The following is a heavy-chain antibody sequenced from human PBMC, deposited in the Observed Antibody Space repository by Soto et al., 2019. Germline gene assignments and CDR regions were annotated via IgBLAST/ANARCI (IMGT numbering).Heavy chain of an antibody. J-gene: IGHJ5*02. CDR2: IYYSGST. CDR3: ARAPSYYDSSGYSNWFDP. V-gene: IGHV4-59*08. D-gene: IGHD3-22*01. CDR1: GGSISSYY. Sequence: PSETLSLTCTVSGGSISSYYWSWIRQPPGKGLEWIGYIYYSGSTNYNPSLKSRVTISVDTSKNQFSLKLSSVTAADTAVYYCARAPSYYDSSGYSNWFDPWGQGTLVTVSS.